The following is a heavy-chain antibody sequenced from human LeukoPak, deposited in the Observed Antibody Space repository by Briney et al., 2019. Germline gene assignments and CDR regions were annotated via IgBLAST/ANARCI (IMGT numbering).Heavy chain of an antibody. Sequence: ASVKVSCKASGYVLSHYYMHWVRQAPGRGFEWMGWISRSISATKIAEKFQGRVTLTRDTSISTAYVELTNSPTAEEAVYYCVSSAGGNSDVASFDYWGQGTLVIVSS. D-gene: IGHD2-21*01. CDR1: GYVLSHYY. J-gene: IGHJ4*02. CDR3: VSSAGGNSDVASFDY. CDR2: ISRSISAT. V-gene: IGHV1-2*02.